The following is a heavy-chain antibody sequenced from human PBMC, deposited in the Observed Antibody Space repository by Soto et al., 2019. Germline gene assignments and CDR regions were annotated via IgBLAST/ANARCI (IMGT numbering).Heavy chain of an antibody. V-gene: IGHV4-39*01. Sequence: QLQLQESGPGLVKPSETLSLTCTVSGGSISSSSYYWGWIRQPPGKGLEWIGSIYYSGSTYYNPSLKSRVNISVDTSKNQFSLKLSSVTAADTAVYYCARQPVGIWFGDQNWFDPWGQGTLVTVSS. CDR2: IYYSGST. J-gene: IGHJ5*02. CDR3: ARQPVGIWFGDQNWFDP. D-gene: IGHD3-10*01. CDR1: GGSISSSSYY.